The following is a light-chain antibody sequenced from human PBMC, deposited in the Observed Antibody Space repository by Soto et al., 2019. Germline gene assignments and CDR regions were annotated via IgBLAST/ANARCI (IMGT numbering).Light chain of an antibody. CDR3: SSYAGNNNLRV. CDR2: EVS. CDR1: SSDLGGYNY. J-gene: IGLJ1*01. V-gene: IGLV2-8*01. Sequence: SALTQPPSASGSPGQSVTISCTGTSSDLGGYNYVSWYQQHPGKAPKLMIYEVSKRPSGVPDRFSGSKSGNTASLTVSGLQAEDEADYYCSSYAGNNNLRVFGTGTKVTVL.